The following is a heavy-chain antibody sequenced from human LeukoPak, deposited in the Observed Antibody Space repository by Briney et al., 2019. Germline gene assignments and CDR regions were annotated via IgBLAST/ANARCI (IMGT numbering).Heavy chain of an antibody. J-gene: IGHJ5*02. CDR1: GYTFTSYA. CDR2: INAGNGNT. D-gene: IGHD2-2*01. CDR3: ARGRYCSSTSCYNWFDP. Sequence: ASVKVSCKASGYTFTSYAMHCVRQAPGQRLEWMGWINAGNGNTKYSQKFQGRVTITRDTSASTAYMELSSLRSEDTAVYYCARGRYCSSTSCYNWFDPWGQGTLVTVSS. V-gene: IGHV1-3*01.